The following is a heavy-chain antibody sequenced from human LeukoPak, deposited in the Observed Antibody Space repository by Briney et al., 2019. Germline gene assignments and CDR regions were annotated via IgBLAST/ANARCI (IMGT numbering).Heavy chain of an antibody. CDR2: IYYTGST. Sequence: PSETLSLTCTVSGGSISSGGYYWSWIRQHPGKGLEWIAYIYYTGSTYYNPSLKSRLTITVDTYKKHFSLRLSSMTAADTAVYYCARVPAVIDAFDIWGQGTMVTVSS. D-gene: IGHD2-21*01. J-gene: IGHJ3*02. CDR3: ARVPAVIDAFDI. CDR1: GGSISSGGYY. V-gene: IGHV4-31*03.